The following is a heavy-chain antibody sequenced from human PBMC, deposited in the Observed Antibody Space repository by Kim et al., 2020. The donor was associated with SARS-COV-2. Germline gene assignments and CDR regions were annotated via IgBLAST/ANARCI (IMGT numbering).Heavy chain of an antibody. CDR2: IYYSGST. Sequence: SETLSLTCTVSGGSISSSSYYWGWIRQPPGKGLEWIGSIYYSGSTYYNPSLKSRVTISVDTSKNQFSLKLSSVTAADTAVYYCARVIYGLGSYRFVGYYGMDVWGQGTTVTVSS. V-gene: IGHV4-39*07. CDR3: ARVIYGLGSYRFVGYYGMDV. D-gene: IGHD3-10*01. CDR1: GGSISSSSYY. J-gene: IGHJ6*02.